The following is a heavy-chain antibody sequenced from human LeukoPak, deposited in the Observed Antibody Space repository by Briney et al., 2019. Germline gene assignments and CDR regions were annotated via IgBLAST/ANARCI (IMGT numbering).Heavy chain of an antibody. Sequence: ASVKVSCKVSGYTLTELSMHWVRQAPGKGLEWMGGFDPEDGETIYAQKFQGRVTMTEDASTDTAYMELSSLRSEDTALYYCATDACASGCHFGCWGQGTLVTVYS. CDR2: FDPEDGET. J-gene: IGHJ4*02. CDR3: ATDACASGCHFGC. CDR1: GYTLTELS. V-gene: IGHV1-24*01. D-gene: IGHD6-19*01.